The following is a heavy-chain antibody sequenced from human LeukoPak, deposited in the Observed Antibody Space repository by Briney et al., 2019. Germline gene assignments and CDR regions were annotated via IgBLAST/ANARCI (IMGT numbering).Heavy chain of an antibody. CDR1: GGTFSSYA. D-gene: IGHD5-12*01. V-gene: IGHV1-69*05. CDR3: VRDQVRGSGYGHDY. CDR2: IIPIFGTA. Sequence: SVKVSCKASGGTFSSYAISWVRQAPGQGLEWMGGIIPIFGTANYAQKFQGRVTITTDESTSTAYMELSSLRSEDMVVYSCVRDQVRGSGYGHDYWGQGTLVTVSS. J-gene: IGHJ4*02.